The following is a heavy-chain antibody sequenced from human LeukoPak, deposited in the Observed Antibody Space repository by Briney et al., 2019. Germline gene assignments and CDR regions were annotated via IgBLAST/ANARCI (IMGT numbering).Heavy chain of an antibody. CDR1: GFTFSSYG. Sequence: GGSLRLSCAASGFTFSSYGMHWVRQAPGKGLEWVSYISSSSTTIYYADSVKGRFTISRDNAKNSLYLQMNSLRAEDTAVYYCARVAAAGSNDYWGQGTLVTVSS. CDR3: ARVAAAGSNDY. V-gene: IGHV3-48*04. D-gene: IGHD6-13*01. CDR2: ISSSSTTI. J-gene: IGHJ4*02.